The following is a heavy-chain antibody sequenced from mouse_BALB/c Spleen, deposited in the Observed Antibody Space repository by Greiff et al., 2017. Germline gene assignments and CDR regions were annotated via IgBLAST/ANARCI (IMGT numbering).Heavy chain of an antibody. D-gene: IGHD2-3*01. Sequence: DVKLVESGPGLVKPSQSLSLTCSVTGYSITSGYYWNWIRQFPGNKLEWMGYISYDGSNNYNPSLKNRISITRDTSKNQFFLKLNSVTTEDTATYYCASRDGYLAWFAYWGQGTLVTVSA. CDR3: ASRDGYLAWFAY. V-gene: IGHV3-6*02. J-gene: IGHJ3*01. CDR2: ISYDGSN. CDR1: GYSITSGYY.